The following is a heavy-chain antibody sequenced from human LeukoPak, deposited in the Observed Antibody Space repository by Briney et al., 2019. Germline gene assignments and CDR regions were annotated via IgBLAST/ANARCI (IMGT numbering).Heavy chain of an antibody. CDR3: ARDRPAGPLSY. J-gene: IGHJ4*02. Sequence: ASVKVSCKASGYTFTSYGISWVRQAPGQGLEWMGIINPSGGSTSYAQKFQGRVTMTRDTSTSTVYMELSSLRSEDTAVYYCARDRPAGPLSYWGQGTLVTVSS. D-gene: IGHD1-1*01. CDR2: INPSGGST. CDR1: GYTFTSYG. V-gene: IGHV1-46*01.